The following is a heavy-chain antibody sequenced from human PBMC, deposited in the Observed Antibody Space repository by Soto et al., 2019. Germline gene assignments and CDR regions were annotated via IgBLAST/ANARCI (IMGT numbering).Heavy chain of an antibody. CDR2: INGNADNS. J-gene: IGHJ4*02. CDR1: GFSFVSYW. CDR3: VRDFRGAVAGSEFDH. D-gene: IGHD6-19*01. V-gene: IGHV3-74*01. Sequence: EVQLAESGGGLVLTGGSLRLSCAASGFSFVSYWMYWVRQVPGEGLAWVSRINGNADNSHYADSVMGRFTISRDNAMNRLYLQMDSLRADDTGVYYCVRDFRGAVAGSEFDHWGQGTLVTVSS.